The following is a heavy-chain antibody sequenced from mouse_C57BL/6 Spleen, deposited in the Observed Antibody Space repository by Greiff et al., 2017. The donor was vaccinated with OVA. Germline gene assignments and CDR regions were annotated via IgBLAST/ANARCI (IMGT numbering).Heavy chain of an antibody. CDR1: GYTFTSYW. D-gene: IGHD6-1*01. V-gene: IGHV1-69*01. CDR3: ARSLRGFAY. Sequence: QVQLQQPGAELVMPGASVKLSCKASGYTFTSYWMHWVKQRPGQGLEWIGEIDPSDSYTNYNQKFKGKSTLTVAKSSSTAYMQLSSLTSEDSAVYYCARSLRGFAYWGQGTLVTVSA. CDR2: IDPSDSYT. J-gene: IGHJ3*01.